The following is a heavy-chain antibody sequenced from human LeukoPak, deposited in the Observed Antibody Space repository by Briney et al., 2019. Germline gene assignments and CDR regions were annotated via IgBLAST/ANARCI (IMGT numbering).Heavy chain of an antibody. D-gene: IGHD5-24*01. J-gene: IGHJ6*03. CDR2: ISYSGST. Sequence: SETLSLTCSVSGGSISSYYWNWIRQPPGKGLEWIGSISYSGSTNYNPSLESRVTISVDTSKNQISLKLSSVTAADTAVYYCARRRTATINFYRYMDVWGKGTTVTISS. V-gene: IGHV4-59*12. CDR1: GGSISSYY. CDR3: ARRRTATINFYRYMDV.